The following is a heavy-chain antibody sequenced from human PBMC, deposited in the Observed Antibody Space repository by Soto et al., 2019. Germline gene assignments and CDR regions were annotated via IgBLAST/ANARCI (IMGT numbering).Heavy chain of an antibody. D-gene: IGHD2-15*01. CDR2: ISGSGAGT. Sequence: EVHLLESGGGLVQPGGSLRLSCAASGFPFSSYAMSWVRQAPGKGLEWVSGISGSGAGTYYADSVQGRFTISRDNSENTLYLEMNSLRAEYTAVYYCANARYCSGGSCYGLPYYYGMDVWGQGTTVTVSS. CDR3: ANARYCSGGSCYGLPYYYGMDV. CDR1: GFPFSSYA. J-gene: IGHJ6*02. V-gene: IGHV3-23*01.